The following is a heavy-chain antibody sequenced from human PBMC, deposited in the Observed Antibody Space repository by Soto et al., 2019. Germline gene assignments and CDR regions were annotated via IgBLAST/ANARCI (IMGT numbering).Heavy chain of an antibody. J-gene: IGHJ3*02. CDR2: IYYSGST. V-gene: IGHV4-59*01. Sequence: SETLSLTCTVSGGSISSYYWSWIRQPPGKGLEWIADIYYSGSTNYSPSLKSRVTISVDTSKNQFSLNLSSVTAADTAVYFCATYVLDKLAVAGTSDAFDIWGQGTMVTVSS. CDR3: ATYVLDKLAVAGTSDAFDI. CDR1: GGSISSYY. D-gene: IGHD6-19*01.